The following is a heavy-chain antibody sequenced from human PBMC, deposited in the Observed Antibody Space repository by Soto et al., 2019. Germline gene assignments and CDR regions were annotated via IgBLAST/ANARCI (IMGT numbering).Heavy chain of an antibody. CDR1: VFTFISYS. J-gene: IGHJ4*02. CDR2: FRAGGDDGTT. V-gene: IGHV3-23*01. CDR3: AKKVNSGSGSQYFDY. D-gene: IGHD3-10*01. Sequence: GWSLRLACVSSVFTFISYSMRWVRQAPGKGLEWVSGFRAGGDDGTTYYADSVKGRFTISRDNSKNTLFLQMNSLRAEDTAIYYCAKKVNSGSGSQYFDYFGQGTLVTVSS.